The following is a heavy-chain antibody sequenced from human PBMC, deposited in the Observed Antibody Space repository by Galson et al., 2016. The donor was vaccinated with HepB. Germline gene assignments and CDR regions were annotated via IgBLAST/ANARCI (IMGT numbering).Heavy chain of an antibody. Sequence: RLSCAASGFTLTTYTMHWVRQAPGKGLEWVAVISADGSTTYYADSVKGRFTISRETSKNTLYLQMNSLRAEDTAVYYCTRVRRPWGMGRKDAFDIWGQGTMLTVSS. J-gene: IGHJ3*02. CDR2: ISADGSTT. V-gene: IGHV3-30*04. CDR1: GFTLTTYT. D-gene: IGHD2-8*01. CDR3: TRVRRPWGMGRKDAFDI.